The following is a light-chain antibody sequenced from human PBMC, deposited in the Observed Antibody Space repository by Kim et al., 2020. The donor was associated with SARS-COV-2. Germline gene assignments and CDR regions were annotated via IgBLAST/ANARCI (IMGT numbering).Light chain of an antibody. J-gene: IGLJ1*01. V-gene: IGLV3-1*01. Sequence: VSVSPGQTTSITCSGDKLGDKYACWYQQKPGQSPVLVIYQDSKRPSGIPERFSGSNSGNTATLTISGTQAMDEADYYCQAWDSSYVFGTGTKVTVL. CDR2: QDS. CDR3: QAWDSSYV. CDR1: KLGDKY.